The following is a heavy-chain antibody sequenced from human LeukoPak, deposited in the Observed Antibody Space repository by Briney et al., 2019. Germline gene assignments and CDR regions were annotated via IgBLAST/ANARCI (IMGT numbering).Heavy chain of an antibody. CDR3: AKPAISSRGWYYDY. CDR2: INDSGGST. J-gene: IGHJ4*02. V-gene: IGHV3-23*01. Sequence: PGGSLRLSCAASGFTFSNYAMSWVRQAPGKGLKWVSAINDSGGSTYYADSVKGRFTISRDNSKNTLYLQMNSLRAEDTAVYYCAKPAISSRGWYYDYWGQGTLVTVSS. CDR1: GFTFSNYA. D-gene: IGHD6-19*01.